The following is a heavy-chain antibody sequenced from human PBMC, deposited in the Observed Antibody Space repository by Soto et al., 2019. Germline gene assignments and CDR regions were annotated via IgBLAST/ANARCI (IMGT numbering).Heavy chain of an antibody. J-gene: IGHJ1*01. CDR3: ARVSMGSSSEDFQH. V-gene: IGHV1-8*01. D-gene: IGHD6-6*01. CDR1: GCSFTSYD. CDR2: MNPNSGNT. Sequence: QVPLVQSGAEVKKPGASVKISCKASGCSFTSYDINWVRQATGQGLEWMGWMNPNSGNTGYAQKFQGRVTMTRNTSISTAYMELSSLRSEDTAVYYCARVSMGSSSEDFQHWGQGTLVTVSS.